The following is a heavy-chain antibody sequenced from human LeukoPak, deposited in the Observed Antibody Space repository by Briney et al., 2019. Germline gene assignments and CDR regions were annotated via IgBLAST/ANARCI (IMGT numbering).Heavy chain of an antibody. CDR3: ARASQSIAAAGYDY. Sequence: SETLSLTCAVYGGSFSGYYWSWIRQPPGKGLEWIGEINHSGSTNCNPSLKSRVTISVDTSKNQFSLKLSSVTAADTAVYYCARASQSIAAAGYDYWGQGTLVTVSS. D-gene: IGHD6-13*01. J-gene: IGHJ4*02. CDR2: INHSGST. CDR1: GGSFSGYY. V-gene: IGHV4-34*01.